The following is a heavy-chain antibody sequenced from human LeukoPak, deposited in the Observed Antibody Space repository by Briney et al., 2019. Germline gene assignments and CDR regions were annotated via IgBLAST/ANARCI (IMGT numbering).Heavy chain of an antibody. CDR2: VDPGDGET. V-gene: IGHV1-69-2*01. CDR3: VTDRGTYYYDSSGYRA. J-gene: IGHJ5*02. Sequence: GASVKVSCKASGYTFTDYYMHWVQQAPGKSLEWVGRVDPGDGETIYAEKFQGRVTISADTSTDTAYMELSSLRSEDAAVYYCVTDRGTYYYDSSGYRAWGQGTLVTVSS. D-gene: IGHD3-22*01. CDR1: GYTFTDYY.